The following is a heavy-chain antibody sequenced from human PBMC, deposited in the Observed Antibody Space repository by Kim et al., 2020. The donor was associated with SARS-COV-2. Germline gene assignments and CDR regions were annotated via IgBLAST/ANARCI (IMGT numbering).Heavy chain of an antibody. V-gene: IGHV1-2*02. CDR3: ARTPPTTPYYFDY. J-gene: IGHJ4*02. D-gene: IGHD1-26*01. Sequence: YAQKFQGRVTMTRDTSISTAYMELSRLRSDDTAVYYCARTPPTTPYYFDYWGQGTLVTVSS.